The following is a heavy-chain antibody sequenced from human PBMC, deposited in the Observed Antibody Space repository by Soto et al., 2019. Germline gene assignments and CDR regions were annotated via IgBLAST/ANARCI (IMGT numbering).Heavy chain of an antibody. D-gene: IGHD3-10*01. CDR2: FDPEDGET. CDR3: ATDPVMVTMVTNY. CDR1: GYTRTELS. J-gene: IGHJ4*02. V-gene: IGHV1-24*01. Sequence: SVKVSCKVSGYTRTELSMHWVRQAPGKGLEWMGGFDPEDGETIYAQKFQGRVTMTEDTSTDTAYMELSSLRSEDTAVYYCATDPVMVTMVTNYWGQGTLVTVSS.